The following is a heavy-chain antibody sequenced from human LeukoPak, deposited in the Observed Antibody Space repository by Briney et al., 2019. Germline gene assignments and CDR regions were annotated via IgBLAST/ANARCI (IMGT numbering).Heavy chain of an antibody. Sequence: GGSLRLSCAASGFTFSSYAMSWVRQAPGKGLEWVSAISGSGGSTYYADSVKGRFTISRDNSKNTLYLQMNSLRAEDTAVYYCAKAGPRYSSGWCYFDYWGQGTLVTVSS. CDR2: ISGSGGST. CDR1: GFTFSSYA. V-gene: IGHV3-23*01. D-gene: IGHD6-19*01. J-gene: IGHJ4*02. CDR3: AKAGPRYSSGWCYFDY.